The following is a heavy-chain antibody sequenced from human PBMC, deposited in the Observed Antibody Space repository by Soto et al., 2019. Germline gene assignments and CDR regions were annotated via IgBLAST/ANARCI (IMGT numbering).Heavy chain of an antibody. D-gene: IGHD6-19*01. Sequence: GGSLRLSCAASGFTFSSYAMSWVRQAPGKGLEWVSAISGSGGSTYYADSVKGRFTISRDNSKNTLYLQMNSLRAEDTAVYYFAKDQYSSGCLFDYWGQGTLVTVSS. V-gene: IGHV3-23*01. CDR3: AKDQYSSGCLFDY. J-gene: IGHJ4*02. CDR1: GFTFSSYA. CDR2: ISGSGGST.